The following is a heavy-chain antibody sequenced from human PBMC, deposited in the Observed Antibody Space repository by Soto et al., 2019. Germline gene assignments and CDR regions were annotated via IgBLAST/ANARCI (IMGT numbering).Heavy chain of an antibody. Sequence: QITLKESGPMLVKPTQTLTLTCTVSGFSLSTSGVGVGWIRQPPGKALEWLALIYWNDDKPYSTSLKSRRTITKKTSIILTILTMTTMDTVDNATYYCVSGSCPDWLDPWGQGTLVTVSS. V-gene: IGHV2-5*01. D-gene: IGHD3-10*01. CDR3: VSGSCPDWLDP. CDR1: GFSLSTSGVG. J-gene: IGHJ5*02. CDR2: IYWNDDK.